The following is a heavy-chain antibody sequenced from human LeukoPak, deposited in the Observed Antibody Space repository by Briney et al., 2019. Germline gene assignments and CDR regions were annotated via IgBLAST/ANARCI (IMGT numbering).Heavy chain of an antibody. D-gene: IGHD6-19*01. J-gene: IGHJ4*02. CDR3: ARRSIDSGWSGPFDY. CDR2: IYYSGST. V-gene: IGHV4-59*01. CDR1: GGSISSYY. Sequence: SETLSLTCTVSGGSISSYYWSWIRQPPGKGLEWIGYIYYSGSTNYNPSLKSRVTISVDTSKNQFSLKLSSVTAADTAVYYCARRSIDSGWSGPFDYWGQGTLVTVSP.